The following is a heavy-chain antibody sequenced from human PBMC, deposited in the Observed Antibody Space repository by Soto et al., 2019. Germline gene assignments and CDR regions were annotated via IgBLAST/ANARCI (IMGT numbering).Heavy chain of an antibody. D-gene: IGHD3-16*01. CDR2: IFSSGTT. V-gene: IGHV4-30-4*01. CDR1: GDSISSGNKY. J-gene: IGHJ6*02. Sequence: QVQLRESGPGLVMPSQTLSLTCTVSGDSISSGNKYWSWIRQPPGKGLEWIGYIFSSGTTYYNPSLKSRLTMSLDASQNQFYLKLNSLTDADTAVYFCARVPSPFDYYYAMDVWGQGTTVTVSS. CDR3: ARVPSPFDYYYAMDV.